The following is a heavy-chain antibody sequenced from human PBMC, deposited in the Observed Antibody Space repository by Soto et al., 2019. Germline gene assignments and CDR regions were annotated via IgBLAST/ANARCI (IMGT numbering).Heavy chain of an antibody. V-gene: IGHV4-34*01. Sequence: SETLSLTCAVYGESFSGYYWSWIRQPPGKGLEWIGEINHSGSTNYNPSLKSRVTISVDTSKNQFSLKLSSVTAADTAVYYCARLPLLPRYASYYYVDYWGQGNLVTVSS. D-gene: IGHD2-8*01. CDR1: GESFSGYY. CDR2: INHSGST. CDR3: ARLPLLPRYASYYYVDY. J-gene: IGHJ4*02.